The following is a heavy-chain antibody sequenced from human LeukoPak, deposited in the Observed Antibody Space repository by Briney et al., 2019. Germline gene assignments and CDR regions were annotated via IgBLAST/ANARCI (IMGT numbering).Heavy chain of an antibody. CDR3: AKDPNGDYVGAFDF. Sequence: GALRLSCAASGLTFSNYAMMWVRQAPGKGLEWVSAIFASGGDTRYADSVRGRFTISRDNSRNTLFLQMNSLAADDTAVYYCAKDPNGDYVGAFDFWGQGTMVTVSS. V-gene: IGHV3-23*01. CDR2: IFASGGDT. J-gene: IGHJ3*01. CDR1: GLTFSNYA. D-gene: IGHD4-17*01.